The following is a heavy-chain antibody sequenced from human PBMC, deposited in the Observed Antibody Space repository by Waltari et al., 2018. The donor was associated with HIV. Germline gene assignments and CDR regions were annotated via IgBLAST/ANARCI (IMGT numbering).Heavy chain of an antibody. D-gene: IGHD3-10*01. CDR1: GFTVNRKY. Sequence: EVQVVESGGGLIQPGGSLRLSCAVSGFTVNRKYMSWVRPAPGKGVEWVSMIISGSTKYYADSVKGRFIISTDSSKNTLYLQMNSLRVEDTAVYYCVRGGGDPAVRRTAGYQYYGMDVWGQGTTVTVSS. V-gene: IGHV3-53*01. J-gene: IGHJ6*02. CDR2: IISGSTK. CDR3: VRGGGDPAVRRTAGYQYYGMDV.